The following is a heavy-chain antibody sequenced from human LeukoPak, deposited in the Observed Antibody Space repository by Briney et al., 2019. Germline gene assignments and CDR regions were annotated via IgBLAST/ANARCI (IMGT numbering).Heavy chain of an antibody. Sequence: PSETLSLTCTVSGGSISSGGYYWSWIRQHPGKGLEWIGYIYYTGSTDYNPALKSRVTISVDTSKNQFSLKVNSVTAADTAVYYCGRGGWSVDYWGQGTLVTVSS. J-gene: IGHJ4*02. CDR2: IYYTGST. CDR3: GRGGWSVDY. V-gene: IGHV4-61*08. CDR1: GGSISSGGYY. D-gene: IGHD6-19*01.